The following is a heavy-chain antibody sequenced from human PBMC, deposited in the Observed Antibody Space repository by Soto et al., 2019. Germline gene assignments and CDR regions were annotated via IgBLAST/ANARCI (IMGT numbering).Heavy chain of an antibody. CDR3: ARRFYNMDV. J-gene: IGHJ6*02. V-gene: IGHV3-66*01. CDR1: GFTVSSNH. CDR2: IYTGGTT. Sequence: GGSLRLSCAASGFTVSSNHMSWVRQAPGKGLEWVSVIYTGGTTYYTDSVKGRFTISRDNSNNTLYLQMNSLRAEDTAVYYCARRFYNMDVWGQGTTVTVSS. D-gene: IGHD1-1*01.